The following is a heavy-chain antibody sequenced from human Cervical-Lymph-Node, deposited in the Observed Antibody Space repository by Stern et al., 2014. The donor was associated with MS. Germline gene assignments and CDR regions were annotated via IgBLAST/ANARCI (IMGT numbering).Heavy chain of an antibody. CDR3: ARYEDAYDAFDI. CDR1: GFSFSFYA. D-gene: IGHD3-16*01. CDR2: ISHNGDYI. V-gene: IGHV3-21*01. J-gene: IGHJ3*02. Sequence: VQLVESGGGLVKPGGSLRVSCAASGFSFSFYAMNWVRQAPGKGLEWVLSISHNGDYIAYGDSVRGRFTISRDNARNSLYLQMNSLRAADTAVYYCARYEDAYDAFDIWGQGTLVTVSS.